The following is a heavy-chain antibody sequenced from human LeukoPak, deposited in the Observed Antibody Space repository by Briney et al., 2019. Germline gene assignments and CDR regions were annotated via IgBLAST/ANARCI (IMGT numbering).Heavy chain of an antibody. CDR3: ARGYFDSESDYYYYYYMDV. D-gene: IGHD3-9*01. J-gene: IGHJ6*03. V-gene: IGHV4-59*11. Sequence: PSETLSLTCTVSGGSISSHYWSWIRQPPGKGLEWIGYIYYSGSTNYNPSLKSRVTISVDTSKNQFSLKLSSVTAADTAVYYCARGYFDSESDYYYYYYMDVWGEGTTVTVSS. CDR1: GGSISSHY. CDR2: IYYSGST.